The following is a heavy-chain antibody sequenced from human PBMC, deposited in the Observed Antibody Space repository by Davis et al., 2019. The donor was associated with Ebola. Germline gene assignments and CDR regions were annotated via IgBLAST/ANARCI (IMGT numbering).Heavy chain of an antibody. D-gene: IGHD4-17*01. CDR1: GFVFSSYA. CDR2: ISGGGST. Sequence: GESLKISCAASGFVFSSYAMSWVRQAPGKGLEWVSGISGGGSTFYAESVKGRFTISRDNAKNTLFLQMDSLRAEDTAVYYCTKDFDYENAYWGQGSLVTVSS. CDR3: TKDFDYENAY. J-gene: IGHJ4*02. V-gene: IGHV3-23*01.